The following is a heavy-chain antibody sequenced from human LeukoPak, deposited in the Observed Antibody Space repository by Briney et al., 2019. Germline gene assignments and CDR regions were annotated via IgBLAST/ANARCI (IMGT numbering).Heavy chain of an antibody. V-gene: IGHV3-23*01. D-gene: IGHD3-22*01. Sequence: GGSLRLSCAASGFTFSSYAMSWVRQAPGKGLEWVSYISSSGSTIYYADSVKGRFTISRDNSKNTLHLQMNSLRAEDTAVYYCAKGGYSYDSSGHTPLDYWGQGTLVTVSS. J-gene: IGHJ4*02. CDR1: GFTFSSYA. CDR3: AKGGYSYDSSGHTPLDY. CDR2: ISSSGSTI.